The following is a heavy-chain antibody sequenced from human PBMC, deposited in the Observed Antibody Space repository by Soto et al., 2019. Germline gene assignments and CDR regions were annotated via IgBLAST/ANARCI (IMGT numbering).Heavy chain of an antibody. CDR3: AHSGSYHYYYGMDV. CDR2: TYYRSKWYI. V-gene: IGHV6-1*01. CDR1: GDSVSSNDAT. D-gene: IGHD1-26*01. Sequence: SQTLSLTCAISGDSVSSNDATWDWIRQSPSRGLEWLGRTYYRSKWYIDYAVSVKSRITINPDTSKNQFSLQLNSVTPEDTAVYYCAHSGSYHYYYGMDVWGQGTTVTVS. J-gene: IGHJ6*02.